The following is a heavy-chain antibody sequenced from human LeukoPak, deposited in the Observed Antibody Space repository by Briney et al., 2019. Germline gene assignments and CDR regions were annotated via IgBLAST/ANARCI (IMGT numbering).Heavy chain of an antibody. V-gene: IGHV3-7*03. CDR1: GFTFSSYW. CDR2: IKQDGSEK. D-gene: IGHD3-9*01. CDR3: ARDSAGLRYFDWLPQPGGYFDY. Sequence: GGSLRLSCAASGFTFSSYWMSWVRQAPGKGLEWVANIKQDGSEKYYVDSVKGRFTISRDNAKNSLYLQMNNLRAEDTAVYYCARDSAGLRYFDWLPQPGGYFDYWGQGTLVTVSS. J-gene: IGHJ4*02.